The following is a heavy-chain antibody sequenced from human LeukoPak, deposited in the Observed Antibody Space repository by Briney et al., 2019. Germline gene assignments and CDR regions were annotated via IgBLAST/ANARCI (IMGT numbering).Heavy chain of an antibody. CDR2: IIPIFGTA. Sequence: ASVKVSCKASGGTFSSYAISWVRQAPGQGLEWMGGIIPIFGTANYAQKFQGRVTITADKSTSTAYMELSSLRSEDTAVYYCARTRIQLSVPHYYYMDVWGKGTTVTISS. D-gene: IGHD5-18*01. J-gene: IGHJ6*03. CDR3: ARTRIQLSVPHYYYMDV. CDR1: GGTFSSYA. V-gene: IGHV1-69*06.